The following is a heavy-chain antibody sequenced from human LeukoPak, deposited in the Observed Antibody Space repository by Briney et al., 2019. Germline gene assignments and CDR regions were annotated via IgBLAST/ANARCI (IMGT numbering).Heavy chain of an antibody. CDR1: GFTFSSYW. V-gene: IGHV3-7*01. J-gene: IGHJ4*02. CDR2: IKQDGSEK. CDR3: ARDPYYDILTGYSPNDY. Sequence: GSLRLSCAASGFTFSSYWMSWVRQAPGKGLEWVANIKQDGSEKYYVDSVKGRFTISRDNAKNSLYLQMNSLRAEDTAVYYCARDPYYDILTGYSPNDYWGQGTPVTVSS. D-gene: IGHD3-9*01.